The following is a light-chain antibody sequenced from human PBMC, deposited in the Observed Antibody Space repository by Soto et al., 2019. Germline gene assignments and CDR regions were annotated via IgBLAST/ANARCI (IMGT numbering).Light chain of an antibody. J-gene: IGLJ1*01. Sequence: QSALTQPASVSGSPGQSITISCTGTSSDVGSYNYVSWYRQHPGKAPQLLIYDVTHRPAGVSSRFSGSKSDNTASLTISWLQAEDEAEYYCSSYTDTTTRYVFGSWTKVTV. CDR2: DVT. CDR1: SSDVGSYNY. V-gene: IGLV2-14*03. CDR3: SSYTDTTTRYV.